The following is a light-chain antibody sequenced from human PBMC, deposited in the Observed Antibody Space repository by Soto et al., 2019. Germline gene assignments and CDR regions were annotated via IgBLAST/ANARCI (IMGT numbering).Light chain of an antibody. V-gene: IGLV2-23*01. Sequence: QSVLTQPASVSGSPGQSITISCTGTSSDVGSHNLVSWYQQYPGKAPKLIMFEASKRPSGVSNRFSGSKSGSTASLTISGLQAEDEADYYCCSNAAGRSYVFGTGTKVTVL. CDR3: CSNAAGRSYV. CDR2: EAS. CDR1: SSDVGSHNL. J-gene: IGLJ1*01.